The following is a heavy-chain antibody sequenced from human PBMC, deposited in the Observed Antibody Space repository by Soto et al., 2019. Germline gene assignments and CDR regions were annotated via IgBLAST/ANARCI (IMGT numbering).Heavy chain of an antibody. D-gene: IGHD2-2*01. Sequence: QVQLVQSGADVKKPGASVKISCKASGYNFTKYRIHWVRQAPGQRLEWMGWITAGDAKTEYSQKFQGRVTISRDISATTVYLDLDSLRSEDTAAYYCARDLYSSSWFWFDPWGRGTQVIVSS. CDR2: ITAGDAKT. J-gene: IGHJ5*02. CDR1: GYNFTKYR. CDR3: ARDLYSSSWFWFDP. V-gene: IGHV1-3*01.